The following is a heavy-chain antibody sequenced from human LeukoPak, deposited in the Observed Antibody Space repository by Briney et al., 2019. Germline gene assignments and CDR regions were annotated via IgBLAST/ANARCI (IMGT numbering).Heavy chain of an antibody. V-gene: IGHV1-69*13. CDR2: IIPIFGTA. D-gene: IGHD2-2*01. Sequence: ASVKVSCKASGGTFSSYAISWVRQAPGQGLEWMGGIIPIFGTANYAQKFQGRVTITADESTSTAYMELSSLRSEDTAVYYCARWGGVYCSSTSCFDYWGQGTLVTVSS. J-gene: IGHJ4*02. CDR1: GGTFSSYA. CDR3: ARWGGVYCSSTSCFDY.